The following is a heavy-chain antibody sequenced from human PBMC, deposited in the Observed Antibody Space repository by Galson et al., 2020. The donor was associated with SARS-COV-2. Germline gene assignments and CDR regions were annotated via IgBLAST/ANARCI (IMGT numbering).Heavy chain of an antibody. D-gene: IGHD5-18*01. CDR1: GYTFTSYG. V-gene: IGHV1-18*04. J-gene: IGHJ4*02. CDR2: ISAYNGNT. Sequence: ASVKVSCKASGYTFTSYGISWVRQAPGQGLEWMGWISAYNGNTNYAQKLQGRVTMTTDTSTSTAYMELRSLRSDDTAVYYCAREYAPKIQLWLLSRGAFDYWGQGTLVTVSS. CDR3: AREYAPKIQLWLLSRGAFDY.